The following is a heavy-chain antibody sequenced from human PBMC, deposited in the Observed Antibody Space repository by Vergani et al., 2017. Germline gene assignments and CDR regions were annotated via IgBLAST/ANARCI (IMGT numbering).Heavy chain of an antibody. Sequence: QGPLVGSGGGVVQPGRSLPLSCLPSGFSFWGHCFHWFPPDPAKGLEWLAMIPYDGDRRDYGDFAKGRFTISRDSSKTVYLQMNSLRVEDTAMYFCAKDLSYSTAWPHFDSRGQGTLVTVSS. CDR2: IPYDGDRR. D-gene: IGHD4-11*01. V-gene: IGHV3-30*18. J-gene: IGHJ4*02. CDR1: GFSFWGHC. CDR3: AKDLSYSTAWPHFDS.